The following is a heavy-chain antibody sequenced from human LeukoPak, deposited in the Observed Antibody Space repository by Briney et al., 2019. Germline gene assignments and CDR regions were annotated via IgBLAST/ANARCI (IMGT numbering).Heavy chain of an antibody. CDR2: ISYDGNYN. D-gene: IGHD3-16*01. Sequence: GGSLRLSCAASGFTSSDHAMHWVRQAPGKGLEWLGVISYDGNYNHYADSVKGRFTVSRDNSKNTVYLHMNSLKPEDTAVYYCARDLGSYGWGNHFDYWGQGTLVTVSS. CDR3: ARDLGSYGWGNHFDY. V-gene: IGHV3-30-3*01. CDR1: GFTSSDHA. J-gene: IGHJ4*02.